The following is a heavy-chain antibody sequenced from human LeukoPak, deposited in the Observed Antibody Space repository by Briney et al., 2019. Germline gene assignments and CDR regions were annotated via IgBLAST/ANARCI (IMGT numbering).Heavy chain of an antibody. D-gene: IGHD3-22*01. V-gene: IGHV3-33*03. CDR2: LWYDGRNK. CDR3: ALESGYYYDSSGY. CDR1: GSTFRNYG. Sequence: GTSLRLSCAPSGSTFRNYGMHWVRQAPGKGLEWVSGLWYDGRNKAYADSVKGRFTISRDNSENMLYLQMNSLRDEDTAVYYCALESGYYYDSSGYWGQGTMVTVSS. J-gene: IGHJ3*01.